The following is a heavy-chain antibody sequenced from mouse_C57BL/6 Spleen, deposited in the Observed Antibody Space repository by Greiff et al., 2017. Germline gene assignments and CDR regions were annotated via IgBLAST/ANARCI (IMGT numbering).Heavy chain of an antibody. J-gene: IGHJ3*01. CDR2: IWSGGST. CDR1: GFSFTSYG. V-gene: IGHV2-2*01. D-gene: IGHD2-4*01. Sequence: QVQLQQSGPGLVQPSQSLSITCTVSGFSFTSYGVHWVRQSPGKGLEWLGVIWSGGSTDYNAAFISRLSISKDTSKSQFFFKMNSLQADDTAIYYCARPRYYEYDNAFAYWGQGTLATVSA. CDR3: ARPRYYEYDNAFAY.